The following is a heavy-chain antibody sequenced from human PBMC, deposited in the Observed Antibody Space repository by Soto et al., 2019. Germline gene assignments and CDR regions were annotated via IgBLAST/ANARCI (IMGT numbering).Heavy chain of an antibody. CDR3: ARDQDLGGYDLRPMYGLDV. Sequence: GGSLRLSCATSGFTLDDYAMHWVRQIPGKGLEWVSGINWNSETVGYADSVKGRFTISRDSAKNSLYLQMTTLRPEDTALYFCARDQDLGGYDLRPMYGLDVWGQGTTVTVSS. J-gene: IGHJ6*02. CDR1: GFTLDDYA. V-gene: IGHV3-9*01. D-gene: IGHD5-12*01. CDR2: INWNSETV.